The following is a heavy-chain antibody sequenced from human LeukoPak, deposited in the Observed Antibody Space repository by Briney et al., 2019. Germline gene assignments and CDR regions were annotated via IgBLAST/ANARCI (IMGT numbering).Heavy chain of an antibody. CDR3: ARDRDYYDSSGYHTIHYFDY. CDR2: IYYDGST. D-gene: IGHD3-22*01. CDR1: GGSVSSSSYY. J-gene: IGHJ4*02. V-gene: IGHV4-39*07. Sequence: PSETLSLTCTVSGGSVSSSSYYWGWIRQPPGKGLEWIGTIYYDGSTYYNPSLKSRVTISVDTSKNQFSLKLSSVTAADTAVYYCARDRDYYDSSGYHTIHYFDYWGQGTLVTVSS.